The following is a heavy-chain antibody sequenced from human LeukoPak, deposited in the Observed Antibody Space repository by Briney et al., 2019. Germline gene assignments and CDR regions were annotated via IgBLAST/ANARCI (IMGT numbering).Heavy chain of an antibody. D-gene: IGHD5-18*01. V-gene: IGHV3-30*03. CDR1: GFGFGSYN. CDR2: ISFDGNDK. Sequence: GGPLRLSCAASGFGFGSYNMYWVRQAPGKGLEGVTLISFDGNDKKYADSVKGRFTVSRDNSRNTLFLQMNSLRPEDTAVYYCARDLDSYGFYHDYWDQGTLVTVSS. J-gene: IGHJ4*02. CDR3: ARDLDSYGFYHDY.